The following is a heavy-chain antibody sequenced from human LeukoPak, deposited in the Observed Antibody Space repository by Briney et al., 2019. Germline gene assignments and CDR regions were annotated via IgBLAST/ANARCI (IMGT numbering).Heavy chain of an antibody. CDR1: GFTVSSDY. J-gene: IGHJ5*02. V-gene: IGHV3-53*05. Sequence: GGSLRLSCAASGFTVSSDYMSWVRQAPGKGLEWVSVIYSGGSTYYADSVKGRFTISRDKSKNTVYLQMTSLRFEDTAMYYCARNWFDPWGQGTLVTVSS. CDR3: ARNWFDP. CDR2: IYSGGST.